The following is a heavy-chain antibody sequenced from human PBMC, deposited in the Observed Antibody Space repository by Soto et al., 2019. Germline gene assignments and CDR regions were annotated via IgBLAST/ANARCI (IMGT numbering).Heavy chain of an antibody. CDR3: ARVQYYDFWSGFKPYNWCDP. V-gene: IGHV4-34*01. J-gene: IGHJ5*02. CDR1: GGSFSGYY. D-gene: IGHD3-3*01. Sequence: SETLSLTCAVYGGSFSGYYWSWIRQPPGKGLEWIWEINHSGSTNYNPSLKSRVTISEDTSKNQFSLKLSSVTAADTAVYYCARVQYYDFWSGFKPYNWCDPWGQVTRVTV. CDR2: INHSGST.